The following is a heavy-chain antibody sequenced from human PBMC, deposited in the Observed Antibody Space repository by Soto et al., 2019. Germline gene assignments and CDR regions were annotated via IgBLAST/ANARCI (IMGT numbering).Heavy chain of an antibody. CDR2: MNPNSGNT. CDR3: ARDSGYGDNHYYYYYGMDF. J-gene: IGHJ6*02. D-gene: IGHD4-17*01. V-gene: IGHV1-8*01. CDR1: GYTFTSYD. Sequence: QVQLVQSGAEVKKPGASVKVSCKASGYTFTSYDINCVRQATGQGLEWMGWMNPNSGNTGYAQKFQGRVTMTRNTSINTAYMELSSLRSEDTAVYYCARDSGYGDNHYYYYYGMDFWGQGTTVTVSS.